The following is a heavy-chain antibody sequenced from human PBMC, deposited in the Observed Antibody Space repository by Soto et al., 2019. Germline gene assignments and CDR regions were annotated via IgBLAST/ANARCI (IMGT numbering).Heavy chain of an antibody. CDR2: MNPNSGNT. D-gene: IGHD3-9*01. CDR1: GYTFTSYD. V-gene: IGHV1-8*01. J-gene: IGHJ5*02. Sequence: ASVKVSCKASGYTFTSYDINWVRQATGQGLEWMGWMNPNSGNTGYAQKFQGRVTMTRNTSISTAYMELSSLRSEDTAVYYCARGQRYDILRNWFDPWGQGTLVTVSS. CDR3: ARGQRYDILRNWFDP.